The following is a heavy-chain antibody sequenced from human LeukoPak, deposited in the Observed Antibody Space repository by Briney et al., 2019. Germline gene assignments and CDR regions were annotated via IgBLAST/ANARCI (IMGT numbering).Heavy chain of an antibody. CDR2: IYYSGST. D-gene: IGHD4-11*01. J-gene: IGHJ5*02. CDR1: GGYISSYY. Sequence: PSETLSLTCTVSGGYISSYYWSWVRQPPGKGQEWIGYIYYSGSTNYNPSLKSRVTISVDTSKNQFSLKLSSVTAADTAVYYCAREGLYSNYPFDHWGQGTLVTVSS. CDR3: AREGLYSNYPFDH. V-gene: IGHV4-59*01.